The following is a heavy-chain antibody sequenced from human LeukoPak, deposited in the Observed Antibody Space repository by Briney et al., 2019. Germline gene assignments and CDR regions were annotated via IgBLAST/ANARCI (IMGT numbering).Heavy chain of an antibody. CDR3: ARDRLRAAAPEAFDI. CDR2: ISSSSSYI. Sequence: PGGSLRLSCAASGFTFSSYSMNWVRQAPGKGLEWVSSISSSSSYIYYADSVKGRFTISRDNAKNSLYMQMNSRRAEDTAVYYCARDRLRAAAPEAFDIWGQGTMVTVSS. CDR1: GFTFSSYS. V-gene: IGHV3-21*01. J-gene: IGHJ3*02. D-gene: IGHD6-25*01.